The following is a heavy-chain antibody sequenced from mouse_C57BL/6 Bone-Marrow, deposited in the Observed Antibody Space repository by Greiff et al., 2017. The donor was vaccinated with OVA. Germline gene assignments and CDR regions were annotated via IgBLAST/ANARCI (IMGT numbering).Heavy chain of an antibody. Sequence: EVMLVESGGDLVKPGGSLKLSCAASGFTFSSYGMSWVRQTPDKRLEWVATISSGGSYTYYPDSVKGRFTISRDNAKNTLYLQMSSLKSEDTAMYYCARGYGSSTWCAYWGQGTLVTVSA. J-gene: IGHJ3*01. CDR1: GFTFSSYG. D-gene: IGHD1-1*01. V-gene: IGHV5-6*01. CDR2: ISSGGSYT. CDR3: ARGYGSSTWCAY.